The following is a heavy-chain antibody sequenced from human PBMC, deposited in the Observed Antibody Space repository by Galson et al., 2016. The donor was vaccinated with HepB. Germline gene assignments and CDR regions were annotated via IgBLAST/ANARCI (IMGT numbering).Heavy chain of an antibody. Sequence: SVKVSCKASGGTFRHYGLSWVRQAPGQGLEWMGGIIPQFGTTVYAQAFQGRVTLTADKSTNTVYMDMTSLTADDTAVYYCAPEGSWFDPWGQGTLVSVSS. J-gene: IGHJ5*02. CDR2: IIPQFGTT. CDR3: APEGSWFDP. V-gene: IGHV1-69*06. CDR1: GGTFRHYG.